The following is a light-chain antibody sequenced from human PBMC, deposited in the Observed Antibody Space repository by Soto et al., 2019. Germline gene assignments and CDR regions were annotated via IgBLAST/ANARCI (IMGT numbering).Light chain of an antibody. CDR3: CSYAGSYTLV. CDR2: DVS. J-gene: IGLJ2*01. V-gene: IGLV2-11*01. CDR1: SSDVGGYNY. Sequence: QSALTQPRSVSGSPGQSVTISCTGTSSDVGGYNYVSWYQQHPGKAPKLMIYDVSKRPSGVPDRFSGSKSGNTASLTISGLQAEDEDDYYCCSYAGSYTLVFGGGTKVTGL.